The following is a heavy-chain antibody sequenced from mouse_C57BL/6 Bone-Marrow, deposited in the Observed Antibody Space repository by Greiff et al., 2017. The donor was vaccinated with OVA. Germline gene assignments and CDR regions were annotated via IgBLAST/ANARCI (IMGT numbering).Heavy chain of an antibody. J-gene: IGHJ2*01. V-gene: IGHV14-4*01. Sequence: VQLQQSGAELVRPGASVKLSCTASGFNIKDDYMHWVKQRPDQGLEWIGWIAPENGDTEYASKFQGQVTITADTASNTAYLQRSSLTSEDTAVSDWTTHITTVVADYWCQGTTLTVSA. CDR2: IAPENGDT. CDR3: TTHITTVVADY. CDR1: GFNIKDDY. D-gene: IGHD1-1*01.